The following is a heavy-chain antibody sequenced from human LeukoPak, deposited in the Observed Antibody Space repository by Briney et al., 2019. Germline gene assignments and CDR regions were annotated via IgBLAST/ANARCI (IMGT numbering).Heavy chain of an antibody. CDR1: GGTFSSYA. CDR3: ARFPRDHCSSTSCHGYYFDY. CDR2: IIPIFGTA. Sequence: SVKVSCKASGGTFSSYAISWVRQAPGQGLEWMGGIIPIFGTANYAQKFQGRVTITADESTSTAYMELSSLRSEDTAVYYCARFPRDHCSSTSCHGYYFDYWGQGTLVTVSS. D-gene: IGHD2-2*01. V-gene: IGHV1-69*13. J-gene: IGHJ4*02.